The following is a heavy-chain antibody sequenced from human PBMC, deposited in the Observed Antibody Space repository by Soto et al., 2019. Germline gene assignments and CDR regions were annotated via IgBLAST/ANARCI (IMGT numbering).Heavy chain of an antibody. CDR1: GFTFSTYN. CDR2: IPSSTSYI. J-gene: IGHJ5*02. Sequence: DVQLVESGGGLVKPGGSLRLSCAPSGFTFSTYNMNWVRQAPGKGLEWVSSIPSSTSYIFYADSVKGRFTISRDNAKNSLYLQMNSLRAEDTAVYYCARDFGGILRFGESWGQGTLVTVSS. D-gene: IGHD3-10*01. V-gene: IGHV3-21*01. CDR3: ARDFGGILRFGES.